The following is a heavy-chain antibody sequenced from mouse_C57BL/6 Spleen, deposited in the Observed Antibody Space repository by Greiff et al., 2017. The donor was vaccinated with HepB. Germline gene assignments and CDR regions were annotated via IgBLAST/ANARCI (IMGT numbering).Heavy chain of an antibody. J-gene: IGHJ2*01. CDR2: IDPETGGT. D-gene: IGHD2-4*01. Sequence: VKLMESGAELVRPGASVTLSCKASGYTFTDYDMHWVKQTPVHGLEWIGAIDPETGGTAYNQKFKGKAILTADKSSSTAYMELRSLTSEDSAVYYCSGADYDGDFDYWGQGTTLTVSS. CDR3: SGADYDGDFDY. CDR1: GYTFTDYD. V-gene: IGHV1-15*01.